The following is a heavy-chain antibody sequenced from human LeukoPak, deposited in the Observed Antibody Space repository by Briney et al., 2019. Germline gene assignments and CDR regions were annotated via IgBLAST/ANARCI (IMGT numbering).Heavy chain of an antibody. J-gene: IGHJ4*02. CDR2: IYSGGST. CDR1: GFTVSSNY. CDR3: AREVVATNYYFDY. Sequence: GGSLRLSCAASGFTVSSNYMSWVRQAPGKGLEWVSVIYSGGSTYYADSVKGRFTISRDNSKNTLYLQMNSLRAEDTAVYYCAREVVATNYYFDYWGQGTLVTVSS. V-gene: IGHV3-53*01. D-gene: IGHD5-12*01.